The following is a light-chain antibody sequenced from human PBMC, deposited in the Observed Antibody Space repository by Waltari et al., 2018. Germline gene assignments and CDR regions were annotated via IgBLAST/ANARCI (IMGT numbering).Light chain of an antibody. Sequence: QSALTQPPSASGSPGQSVTISCTGTSSDVGGYDYVSWYQQHPGKAPKLMIYEVNKRPSVVPDRFSVSKSGNTASLTVSWLQAEDESDYYCSSYAGSTLMFGVGTKLTVL. J-gene: IGLJ3*02. CDR3: SSYAGSTLM. V-gene: IGLV2-8*01. CDR2: EVN. CDR1: SSDVGGYDY.